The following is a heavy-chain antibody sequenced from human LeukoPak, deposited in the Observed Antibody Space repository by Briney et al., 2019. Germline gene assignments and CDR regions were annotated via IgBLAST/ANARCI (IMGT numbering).Heavy chain of an antibody. V-gene: IGHV4-39*01. CDR3: ARHRSKWLQSSFDY. J-gene: IGHJ4*02. CDR2: IFYSGNT. D-gene: IGHD5-24*01. Sequence: SETLSLTCTASGGSINSSSYYWGWIRQPPGKGLEWIGSIFYSGNTYDNPSLKSRVTISVDTSKNQFSLKLNSVTAADTAVYYCARHRSKWLQSSFDYWGQGTLVTVSS. CDR1: GGSINSSSYY.